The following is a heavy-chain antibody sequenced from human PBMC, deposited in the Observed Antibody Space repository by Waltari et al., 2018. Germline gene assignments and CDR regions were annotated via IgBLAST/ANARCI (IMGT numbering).Heavy chain of an antibody. V-gene: IGHV4-59*01. J-gene: IGHJ4*02. CDR3: AREGPIAAAGSI. CDR1: GGSIRSYY. CDR2: IYYSGST. D-gene: IGHD6-13*01. Sequence: QVQLQESGPGLVKPSETLSLTCTVPGGSIRSYYWSWIRQPPGKGLEWIEYIYYSGSTNYNPSLKSRVTISVDTSKNQFSLKLSSVTAADTAVYYCAREGPIAAAGSIWGQGTLVTVSS.